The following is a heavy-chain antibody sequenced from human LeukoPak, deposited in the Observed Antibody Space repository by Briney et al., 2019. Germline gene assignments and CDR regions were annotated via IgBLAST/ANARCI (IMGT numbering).Heavy chain of an antibody. V-gene: IGHV1-18*01. D-gene: IGHD2-2*01. CDR2: ISAYNGNT. CDR1: GYTFTSYG. J-gene: IGHJ6*02. CDR3: ARDRASSGTYCSSTSRRNYYYGMDV. Sequence: ASVKVSCKASGYTFTSYGISWVRQAPGQGLERMGWISAYNGNTNYAQKLQGRVTMITDTSTSTAYMELRSLRSDDTAVYYCARDRASSGTYCSSTSRRNYYYGMDVWGQGTTVTVSS.